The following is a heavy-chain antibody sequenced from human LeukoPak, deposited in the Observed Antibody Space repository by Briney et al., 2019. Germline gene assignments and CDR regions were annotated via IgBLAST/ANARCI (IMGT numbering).Heavy chain of an antibody. V-gene: IGHV3-15*01. J-gene: IGHJ4*02. CDR1: GFTFSDAW. CDR2: IKSKIDGGTT. Sequence: MSGGSLRLSCAASGFTFSDAWMSWVRQAPGKGLEWVGRIKSKIDGGTTDYAAPVKGRFTISRDDSKNTLFLQMNSLKTEDTAAYYCTTGLTGSRGHWGQGTLVTVSS. D-gene: IGHD1-20*01. CDR3: TTGLTGSRGH.